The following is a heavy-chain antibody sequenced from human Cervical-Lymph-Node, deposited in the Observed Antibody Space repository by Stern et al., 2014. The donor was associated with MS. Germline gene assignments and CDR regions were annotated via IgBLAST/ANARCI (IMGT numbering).Heavy chain of an antibody. CDR3: ARLPQLVDHRAYW. V-gene: IGHV1-69*01. CDR1: GGTFSRYA. Sequence: QVQLVESGAEVKKAGSSVKVSCKASGGTFSRYAVSWVRQAPGQGLEWMGEIIPMVGAANYAQKFQGRVTITADESTNTAYMEVSSLRSDDPAIYYCARLPQLVDHRAYWWGQGSLVTVSS. J-gene: IGHJ4*02. D-gene: IGHD2-8*02. CDR2: IIPMVGAA.